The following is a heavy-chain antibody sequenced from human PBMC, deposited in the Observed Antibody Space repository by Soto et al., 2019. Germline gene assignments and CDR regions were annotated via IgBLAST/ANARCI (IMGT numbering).Heavy chain of an antibody. CDR2: IIWNSGEI. Sequence: EVQLVESGGVLVQPGRSLRLSCAASGFTFDDYAMHWVRLAPGKGLEWVSGIIWNSGEIYYADSVKGRFTISRDNAKNCLYLQMHSLRPDDTAMYYCAKDAIHVLLGDTYGAGGRDVWGQGTTVTVSS. CDR3: AKDAIHVLLGDTYGAGGRDV. J-gene: IGHJ6*02. V-gene: IGHV3-9*01. CDR1: GFTFDDYA. D-gene: IGHD5-18*01.